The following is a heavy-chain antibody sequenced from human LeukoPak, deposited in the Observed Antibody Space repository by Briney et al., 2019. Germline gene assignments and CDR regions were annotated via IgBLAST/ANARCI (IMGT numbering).Heavy chain of an antibody. CDR3: ARDGIAAPNNWFDH. J-gene: IGHJ5*02. CDR1: GYTFTSYG. D-gene: IGHD6-6*01. V-gene: IGHV1-18*01. Sequence: ASVKVSCKASGYTFTSYGISWVRQAPGQGGEGMGWISAYNGKTNYAQKLQGRVTMTTDTSTSTAYMDLRSLRSDDTAVYYCARDGIAAPNNWFDHWGQGTLVTVSS. CDR2: ISAYNGKT.